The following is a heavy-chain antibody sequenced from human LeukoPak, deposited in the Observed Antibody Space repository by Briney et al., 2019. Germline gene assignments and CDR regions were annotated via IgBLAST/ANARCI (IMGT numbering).Heavy chain of an antibody. CDR2: ISYEASNQ. CDR3: ARDYRVGCTSDDCYPIDY. J-gene: IGHJ4*02. V-gene: IGHV3-30*01. CDR1: GFTFSSHA. Sequence: GRSLRLSCAASGFTFSSHAMHWVRQAPGKGLEWVAVISYEASNQYYADSVRGRFTISRDNSKNTLSLQMNSLGDEDTALYYCARDYRVGCTSDDCYPIDYWGQGTLVTVSS. D-gene: IGHD2-21*02.